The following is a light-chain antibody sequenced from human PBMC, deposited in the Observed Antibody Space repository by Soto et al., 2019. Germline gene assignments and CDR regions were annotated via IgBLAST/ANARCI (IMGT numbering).Light chain of an antibody. Sequence: IQMTQSPSTLSASVGDRVTITCRASQSISSWLAWYQQKPGKAPKLLIYDASSLESGVPSRFSGSGSGTEFTLTISSLQSEDFAVYYCQQYNNWPPLTFGQGTKVDIK. CDR3: QQYNNWPPLT. CDR1: QSISSW. CDR2: DAS. V-gene: IGKV1-5*01. J-gene: IGKJ1*01.